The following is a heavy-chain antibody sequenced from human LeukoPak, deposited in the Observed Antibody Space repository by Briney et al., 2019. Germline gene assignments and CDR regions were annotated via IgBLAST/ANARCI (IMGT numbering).Heavy chain of an antibody. CDR2: TYYRSKWYN. Sequence: SQTLSLTCAISGDSVSSNSAAWNWIRQSPSRGLEWLGRTYYRSKWYNDYAVSVKSRITINPDTSKNQFSLQLNSVTPEDTAVYYCARGEGLSSSSGYPYYYYYYMDVWGKGTTVTVSS. V-gene: IGHV6-1*01. J-gene: IGHJ6*03. CDR1: GDSVSSNSAA. CDR3: ARGEGLSSSSGYPYYYYYYMDV. D-gene: IGHD6-6*01.